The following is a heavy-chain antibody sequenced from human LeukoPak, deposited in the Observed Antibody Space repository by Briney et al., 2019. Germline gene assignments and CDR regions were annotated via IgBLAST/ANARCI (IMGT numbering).Heavy chain of an antibody. CDR2: IYYSGST. D-gene: IGHD6-19*01. V-gene: IGHV4-39*01. CDR3: ARVAGILGPFDY. J-gene: IGHJ4*02. CDR1: GGSISSSSYY. Sequence: PSETLSLTCTVSGGSISSSSYYWGWIRQPPGKGLVWIGSIYYSGSTYYNPSLKSRVTISVDTSKNQFSLKLSSVTAADTAVYYCARVAGILGPFDYWGQGTLVTVSS.